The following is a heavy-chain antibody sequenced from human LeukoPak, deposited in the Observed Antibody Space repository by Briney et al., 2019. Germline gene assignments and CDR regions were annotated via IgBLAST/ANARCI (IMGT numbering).Heavy chain of an antibody. V-gene: IGHV4-4*07. CDR1: GGSISSYY. CDR2: LYISGST. J-gene: IGHJ6*03. CDR3: ARETYYDFWSGYYYYYYYMDV. Sequence: SETLCLTCTDPGGSISSYYWSWIRQPAGKGLEWIGRLYISGSTNYNPSLKSRVTMSVDTSKNQFSLKLSSVTAADTAVYYCARETYYDFWSGYYYYYYYMDVWGKGTTVTVSS. D-gene: IGHD3-3*01.